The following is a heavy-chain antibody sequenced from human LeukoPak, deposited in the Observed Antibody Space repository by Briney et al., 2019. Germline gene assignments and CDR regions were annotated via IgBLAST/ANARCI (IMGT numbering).Heavy chain of an antibody. CDR3: AKVGGSYYFDY. V-gene: IGHV3-23*01. CDR2: SSGSGGST. D-gene: IGHD1-26*01. Sequence: GGSLRLSCAASGITFSSDGMSWVRQAPGKGLEGVPASSGSGGSTYYADSVKGRFTISRDNSKNTLYLQMNSLRAEDTAVYYCAKVGGSYYFDYWGQGTLVTVSS. CDR1: GITFSSDG. J-gene: IGHJ4*02.